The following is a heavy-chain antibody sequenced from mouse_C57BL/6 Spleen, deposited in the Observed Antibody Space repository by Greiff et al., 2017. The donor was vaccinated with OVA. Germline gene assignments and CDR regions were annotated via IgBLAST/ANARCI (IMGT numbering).Heavy chain of an antibody. CDR1: GFSFNTYA. CDR2: IRSKSNNYAT. CDR3: VRHSYGSSYGYFDV. J-gene: IGHJ1*03. Sequence: EVQGVESGGGLVQPKGSLKLSCAASGFSFNTYAMNWVRQAPGKGLEWVARIRSKSNNYATYYADSVKDRFTISRDDSESMLYLQMNNMKTEDTAMYYSVRHSYGSSYGYFDVWGTEATVTVSS. D-gene: IGHD1-1*01. V-gene: IGHV10-1*01.